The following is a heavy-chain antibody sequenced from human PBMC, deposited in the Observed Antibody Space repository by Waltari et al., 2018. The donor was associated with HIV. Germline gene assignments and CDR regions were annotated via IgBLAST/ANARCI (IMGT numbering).Heavy chain of an antibody. V-gene: IGHV3-48*02. CDR3: ARDRVLNSNYYYYYGMDV. Sequence: EVQLVESGGGLVQPGGSLRLSCAASGLPFSSYSMNWVGQAPGKGLEWVSYISSSSSTIYYADSVKGRFTISRDNAKNSLYLQMNSLRDEDTAVYYCARDRVLNSNYYYYYGMDVWGQGTTVTVSS. J-gene: IGHJ6*02. CDR2: ISSSSSTI. CDR1: GLPFSSYS. D-gene: IGHD4-4*01.